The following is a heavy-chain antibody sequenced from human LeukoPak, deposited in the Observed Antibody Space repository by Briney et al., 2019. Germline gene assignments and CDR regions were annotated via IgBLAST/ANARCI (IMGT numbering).Heavy chain of an antibody. Sequence: ASVKVSCKDSGYTFSDYYMHWVRQAPGQGLEWMGWISPNSGGTNYAQNFQDRVTMTGDTSISTAYMELRSLRSDDTAVYYCATISDAYNRGLNYWGQGTLVTVSS. V-gene: IGHV1-2*02. J-gene: IGHJ4*02. CDR3: ATISDAYNRGLNY. CDR2: ISPNSGGT. CDR1: GYTFSDYY. D-gene: IGHD5-24*01.